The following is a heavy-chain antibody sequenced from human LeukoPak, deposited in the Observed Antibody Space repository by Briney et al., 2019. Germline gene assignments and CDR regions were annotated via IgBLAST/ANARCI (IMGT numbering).Heavy chain of an antibody. CDR2: ISWNSGSI. Sequence: GGSLRLSCAASGFTFDDYAMHWVRQAPGKGLEWVSGISWNSGSIGYADSVKGRFTTSRDNAKNSLYLQMNSLRAEDTAVYYCARVDGGARVDYWGQGTLVTVSS. V-gene: IGHV3-9*01. CDR3: ARVDGGARVDY. J-gene: IGHJ4*02. D-gene: IGHD2-21*01. CDR1: GFTFDDYA.